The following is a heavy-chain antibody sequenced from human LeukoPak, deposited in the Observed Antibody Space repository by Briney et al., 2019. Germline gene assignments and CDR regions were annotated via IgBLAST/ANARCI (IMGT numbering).Heavy chain of an antibody. CDR3: AREPSPQYSSSHFDY. V-gene: IGHV4-4*07. D-gene: IGHD6-13*01. Sequence: EASETLSLTCTVSGGSISSYYWSWIRQPAGKGLEWIGRIYTSGSTNYNPSLKSRVTMSVDTSKNQFSLKLSSVTAADTAVYYCAREPSPQYSSSHFDYWGQGTLVTVSS. CDR2: IYTSGST. J-gene: IGHJ4*02. CDR1: GGSISSYY.